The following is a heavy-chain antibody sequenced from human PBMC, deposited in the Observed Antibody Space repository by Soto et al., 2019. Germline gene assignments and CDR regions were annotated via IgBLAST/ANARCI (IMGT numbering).Heavy chain of an antibody. CDR1: GFTFSSYA. CDR3: AKERDARALYYYYMDV. J-gene: IGHJ6*03. Sequence: EVQLLESGGGLVQPGGSLRLSCAASGFTFSSYAMSWVRQAPGKGLEWVSAISGSGGSTYYADSVKGRFTISRDNSKNTLYPQMNSLRAEDTAVYYCAKERDARALYYYYMDVWGKGTTVTVSS. V-gene: IGHV3-23*01. CDR2: ISGSGGST.